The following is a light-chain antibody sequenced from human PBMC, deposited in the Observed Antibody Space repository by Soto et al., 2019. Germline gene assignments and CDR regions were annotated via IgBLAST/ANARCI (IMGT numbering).Light chain of an antibody. CDR3: ISYTSSSTLV. CDR1: SSDVGGYNY. J-gene: IGLJ2*01. CDR2: DVS. Sequence: QSALTQPASVSGSPGQSITISCTGTSSDVGGYNYVSWYQQHPGKAPKLMIYDVSNRPSGVSNRFSGSKSGNTASLTISGLQGEDEADYYCISYTSSSTLVFGGGTKLTVL. V-gene: IGLV2-14*01.